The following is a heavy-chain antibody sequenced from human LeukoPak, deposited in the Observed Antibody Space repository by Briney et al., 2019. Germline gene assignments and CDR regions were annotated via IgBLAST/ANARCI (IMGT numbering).Heavy chain of an antibody. CDR2: INHSGST. CDR1: GGSFSGYY. J-gene: IGHJ4*02. D-gene: IGHD3-22*01. Sequence: SETLSLTCAVYGGSFSGYYWSWIRQPPGKGLEWIGEINHSGSTNYNPSLKSRVTISVDTSKNQFSLKLSSVTAADTAVYYCARGGDGYYYDSGFDYWGQGTLVTVSS. V-gene: IGHV4-34*01. CDR3: ARGGDGYYYDSGFDY.